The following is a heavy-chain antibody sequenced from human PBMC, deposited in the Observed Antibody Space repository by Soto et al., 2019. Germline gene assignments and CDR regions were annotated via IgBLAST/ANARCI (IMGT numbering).Heavy chain of an antibody. V-gene: IGHV4-31*03. CDR1: GGSISSGGYY. D-gene: IGHD5-18*01. J-gene: IGHJ4*02. CDR2: IYYSGST. CDR3: ARGRAMVFDY. Sequence: PSETLSLTCTVSGGSISSGGYYWSWIRQHPGKGLEWIGYIYYSGSTYYNPSLKNRVTISVDTSKNQFSLKLSSVTAADTAVYYCARGRAMVFDYWGQGTLVTVSS.